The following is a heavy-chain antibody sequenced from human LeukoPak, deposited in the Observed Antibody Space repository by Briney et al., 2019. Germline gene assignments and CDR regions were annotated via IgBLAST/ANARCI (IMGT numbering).Heavy chain of an antibody. CDR1: GFSFSEYG. CDR2: IRYDGNNK. CDR3: AKDRIVLVPSTIRDD. V-gene: IGHV3-30*02. J-gene: IGHJ4*02. D-gene: IGHD2-2*01. Sequence: QPGGSLRLSCATSGFSFSEYGMHWVRQAPGKGLEWVAFIRYDGNNKNYADSVKGRFTISRDNSKNTLYLQMNSLRFDDTSVYYCAKDRIVLVPSTIRDDWGQGTLVTVSS.